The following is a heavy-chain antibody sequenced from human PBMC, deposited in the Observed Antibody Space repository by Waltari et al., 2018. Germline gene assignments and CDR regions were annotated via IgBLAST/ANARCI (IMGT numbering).Heavy chain of an antibody. CDR3: ASLRGGYYDFWSGPAGPYFDY. V-gene: IGHV4-59*01. CDR1: GGSISSYY. D-gene: IGHD3-3*01. J-gene: IGHJ4*02. Sequence: QVQLQESGPGLVKPSETLSLTCTVSGGSISSYYWSWIRQPPGKGLEWIGYIYYSGSTNYNPSLQSRVTISVSTSKNQFSLKLSSVTAADTAVYYCASLRGGYYDFWSGPAGPYFDYRGQGTLVTVSS. CDR2: IYYSGST.